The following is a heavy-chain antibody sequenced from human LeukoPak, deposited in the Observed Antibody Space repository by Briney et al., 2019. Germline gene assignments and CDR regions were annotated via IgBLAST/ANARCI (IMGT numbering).Heavy chain of an antibody. Sequence: PSETLSLTCTVSGGSISSGGYYWSWIRQYPGKGLEWIGYIYYSGSTYYNPSLKSRVTISVDTSKNQFSLKLSFVTAADTAVYYCARGGRVSHGMDVWGQGTTVTVSS. D-gene: IGHD5/OR15-5a*01. CDR3: ARGGRVSHGMDV. J-gene: IGHJ6*02. V-gene: IGHV4-31*03. CDR1: GGSISSGGYY. CDR2: IYYSGST.